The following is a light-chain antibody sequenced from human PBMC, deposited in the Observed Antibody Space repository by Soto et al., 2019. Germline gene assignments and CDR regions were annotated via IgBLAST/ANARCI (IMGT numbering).Light chain of an antibody. CDR2: DAS. V-gene: IGKV3-11*01. Sequence: EIVFTQSAATLSLSPGERATLSCRASQSVSSYLAWYQQRPGQAPRLLIYDASNRATGIPARFSGSGSGTDFTLTISSLEPEDFAVYYCQQRSNWPVTFGQGTRLEI. CDR1: QSVSSY. J-gene: IGKJ5*01. CDR3: QQRSNWPVT.